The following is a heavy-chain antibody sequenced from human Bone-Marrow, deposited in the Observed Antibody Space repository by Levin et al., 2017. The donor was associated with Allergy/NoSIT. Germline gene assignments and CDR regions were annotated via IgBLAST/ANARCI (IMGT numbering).Heavy chain of an antibody. V-gene: IGHV1-18*01. J-gene: IGHJ6*02. CDR2: IFSTNGEI. CDR1: GYSFSTYG. D-gene: IGHD1-1*01. CDR3: ARATGTTSLKPSMDV. Sequence: PGESLKISCKASGYSFSTYGISWVRQAPGQGLECMGWIFSTNGEIRYAQKYQDRVTMTTDTYTMTAYMEMTNLRSDDTAVYYCARATGTTSLKPSMDVWGQGTSVTVSS.